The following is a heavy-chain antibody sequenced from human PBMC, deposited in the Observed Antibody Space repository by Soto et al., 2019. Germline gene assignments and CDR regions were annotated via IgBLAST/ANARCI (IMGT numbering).Heavy chain of an antibody. J-gene: IGHJ6*04. CDR3: ARLSRGHNYDFWSGSGPDV. V-gene: IGHV3-30-3*01. CDR1: GFTFSSYA. Sequence: GGSLRLSCAASGFTFSSYAMHWVRQAPGKGLEWVAVISYDGSNKYYADSVKGRFTISRDNSKNTLYLQMNSLRAEDTAVYYCARLSRGHNYDFWSGSGPDVWGKGTTVTVSS. CDR2: ISYDGSNK. D-gene: IGHD3-3*01.